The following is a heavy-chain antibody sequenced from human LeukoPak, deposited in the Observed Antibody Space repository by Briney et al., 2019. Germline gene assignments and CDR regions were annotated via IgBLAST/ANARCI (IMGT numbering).Heavy chain of an antibody. Sequence: GASVKVSCKASGYTFTSYYMHWVRQAPGQGLEWMGIINPSGGSTSYAQKFQGRATMTGDMSTSTVYMELSSLRSEDTAVYYCARVVVAGLDYWGQGTLVTVSS. CDR2: INPSGGST. D-gene: IGHD2-2*01. V-gene: IGHV1-46*01. J-gene: IGHJ4*02. CDR1: GYTFTSYY. CDR3: ARVVVAGLDY.